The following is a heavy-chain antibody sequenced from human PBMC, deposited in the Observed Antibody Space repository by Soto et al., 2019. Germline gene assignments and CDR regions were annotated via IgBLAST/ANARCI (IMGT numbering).Heavy chain of an antibody. J-gene: IGHJ6*02. V-gene: IGHV3-30*18. CDR2: ISYDGFIK. CDR3: AKDLKASVGHAGTLNYYYGMDV. CDR1: GFSFSTHG. D-gene: IGHD1-26*01. Sequence: QVQLVESGGGVVQPGRSLRLSCASSGFSFSTHGMQWVRQAPGKGLEWVAIISYDGFIKYSADDVKGRFTISRDNSKKTLFLQMDTLRDADSAVYYCAKDLKASVGHAGTLNYYYGMDVWGQGPPFIVSS.